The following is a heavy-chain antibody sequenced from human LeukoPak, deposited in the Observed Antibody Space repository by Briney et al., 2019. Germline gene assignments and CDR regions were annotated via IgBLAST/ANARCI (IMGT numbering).Heavy chain of an antibody. CDR2: MYGSGSA. V-gene: IGHV4-4*07. J-gene: IGHJ4*02. D-gene: IGHD2-8*01. CDR3: ASDRCWQLSGQYFLDY. CDR1: GDSIRNYY. Sequence: SETLSLTCTVSGDSIRNYYWSWIRQPAGKGLEWIGRMYGSGSAEYNPSLQSRLTMSVDTSKSQFFLKLSSVTAADTDVYYYASDRCWQLSGQYFLDYWGQGTPVTVSS.